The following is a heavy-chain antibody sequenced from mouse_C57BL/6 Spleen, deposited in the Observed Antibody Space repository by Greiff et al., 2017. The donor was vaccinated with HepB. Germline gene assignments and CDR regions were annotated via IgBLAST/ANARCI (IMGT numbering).Heavy chain of an antibody. Sequence: VMLVESGPGLVQPSQSLSITCTVSGFSLTSYGVHWVRQSPGKGLEWLGVIWRGGSTDYNAAFMSRLSITKDNSKSQVFFKMNSLQADDTAIYYCAKGGGNYGNYIAYWGQGTLVTVSA. D-gene: IGHD2-1*01. V-gene: IGHV2-5*01. CDR2: IWRGGST. J-gene: IGHJ3*01. CDR1: GFSLTSYG. CDR3: AKGGGNYGNYIAY.